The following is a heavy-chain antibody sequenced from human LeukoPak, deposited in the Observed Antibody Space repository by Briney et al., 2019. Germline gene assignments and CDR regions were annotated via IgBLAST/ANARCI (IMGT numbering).Heavy chain of an antibody. V-gene: IGHV4-4*07. CDR1: GGSIRSYY. D-gene: IGHD1-26*01. CDR2: IYTSGST. CDR3: ARYRGVRGGSYGTWFDP. Sequence: SETLSLTCTVSGGSIRSYYWSWIRQPAGKGLEWIGRIYTSGSTNYNPSLKSRVTMSVDTSKNQFSLKLSSVTAADTAVYYCARYRGVRGGSYGTWFDPWGQGTLVTVSS. J-gene: IGHJ5*02.